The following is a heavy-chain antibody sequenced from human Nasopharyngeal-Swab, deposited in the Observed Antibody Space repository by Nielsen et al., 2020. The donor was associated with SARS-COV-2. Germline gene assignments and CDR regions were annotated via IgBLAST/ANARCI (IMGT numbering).Heavy chain of an antibody. CDR1: GGSISSYY. D-gene: IGHD6-13*01. CDR2: FFHSGGT. V-gene: IGHV4-59*13. J-gene: IGHJ5*02. Sequence: SETLSLTYSVSGGSISSYYWNWIRQSPGKGLEWIGYFFHSGGTNYNPSFKSRVTISIDTSNNQVSLKLSSVTAADTAVYYCARKASSSWYLGWFDPWGQGTLVTVSS. CDR3: ARKASSSWYLGWFDP.